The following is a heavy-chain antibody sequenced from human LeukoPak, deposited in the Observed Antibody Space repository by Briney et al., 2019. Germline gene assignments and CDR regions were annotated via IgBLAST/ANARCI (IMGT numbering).Heavy chain of an antibody. CDR1: GYTFTSYG. CDR2: ISAYNGNT. D-gene: IGHD3-22*01. J-gene: IGHJ4*02. V-gene: IGHV1-18*01. CDR3: ARSDYYDSSGYYYYFDY. Sequence: ASVKVSCEASGYTFTSYGVSWVRQAPGQGLEWMGWISAYNGNTNYAQNLQGRVTLTTDTSTSTAYMELRSLRSDDTAVYYCARSDYYDSSGYYYYFDYWGQGTLVTVSS.